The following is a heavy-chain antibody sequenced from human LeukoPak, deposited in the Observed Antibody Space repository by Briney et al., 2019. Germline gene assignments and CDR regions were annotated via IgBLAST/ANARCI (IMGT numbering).Heavy chain of an antibody. CDR2: INSDGSST. D-gene: IGHD6-13*01. Sequence: GGSLRLSCAASGFTFSSYWMHWVRQAPGKGLVWVSRINSDGSSTSYADSVKGRFTISRDNAKNTLYLQMNSLRAEDTAIYYCARGDSSWFPHDYWGQGTLVTVSS. CDR3: ARGDSSWFPHDY. CDR1: GFTFSSYW. J-gene: IGHJ4*02. V-gene: IGHV3-74*01.